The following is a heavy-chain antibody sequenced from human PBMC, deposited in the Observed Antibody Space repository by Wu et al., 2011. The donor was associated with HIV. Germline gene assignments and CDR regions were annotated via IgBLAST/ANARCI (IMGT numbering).Heavy chain of an antibody. Sequence: QVQLVQSGTEVKKPGSSVKVSCKASGGTLSNYAISWMRQAPGQGLERMGRIIILFGTPFYAQKFQGRVTITADDSTSTAYMELRSLRSDDTAVYYCARGEGYGDYVRWFDPWGQGTLVTVSS. CDR2: IIILFGTP. J-gene: IGHJ5*02. CDR3: ARGEGYGDYVRWFDP. D-gene: IGHD4-17*01. CDR1: GGTLSNYA. V-gene: IGHV1-69*15.